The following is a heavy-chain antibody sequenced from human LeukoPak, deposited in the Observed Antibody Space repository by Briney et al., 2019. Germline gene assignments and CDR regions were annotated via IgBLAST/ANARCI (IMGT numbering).Heavy chain of an antibody. CDR3: ARSEYSYGADAFDI. CDR2: IYYSGST. CDR1: GGSISSYY. J-gene: IGHJ3*02. Sequence: SETLSLTCTVSGGSISSYYWSWIRQPPGKGLEWIGYIYYSGSTNYGPSLKSRVTISVDTSKNQFSLKLSSVTAADTAVYYCARSEYSYGADAFDIWGQGTMVTVSS. V-gene: IGHV4-59*01. D-gene: IGHD5-18*01.